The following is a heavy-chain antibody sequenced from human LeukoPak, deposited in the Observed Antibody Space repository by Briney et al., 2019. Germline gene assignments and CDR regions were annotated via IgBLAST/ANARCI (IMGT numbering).Heavy chain of an antibody. CDR1: AGTFSIYA. Sequence: SVKLSCKASAGTFSIYAISWVRQAPGQLLESMRAIIPIFGTATYAQKFQGRVTVTAIESTSPAYMELSRLRSEDTAVYYCPRGWNIVVVPAGAYESYFDYWGQGTLVTVSS. J-gene: IGHJ4*02. D-gene: IGHD2-2*01. V-gene: IGHV1-69*13. CDR2: IIPIFGTA. CDR3: PRGWNIVVVPAGAYESYFDY.